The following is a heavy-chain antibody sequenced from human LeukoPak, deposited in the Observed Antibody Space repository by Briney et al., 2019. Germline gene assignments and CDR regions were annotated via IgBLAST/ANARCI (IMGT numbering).Heavy chain of an antibody. D-gene: IGHD2-2*01. CDR1: GGSISGYY. Sequence: SETLSLTCTVFGGSISGYYWSWIRQPPGKGLEWIGYIYSSGSTNYNPSLKSQVTISLDTSNNQFSLKLSSVTAADTAVYYCARADCSSTSCYAWRDAFHIWGQGTMVTVSS. CDR2: IYSSGST. V-gene: IGHV4-59*01. J-gene: IGHJ3*02. CDR3: ARADCSSTSCYAWRDAFHI.